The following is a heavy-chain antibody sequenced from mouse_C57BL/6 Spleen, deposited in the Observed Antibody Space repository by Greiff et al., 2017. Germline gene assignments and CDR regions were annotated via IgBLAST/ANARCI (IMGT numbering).Heavy chain of an antibody. CDR2: IYPGNSDT. V-gene: IGHV1-5*01. CDR3: TSENYCGSSELEYFDY. D-gene: IGHD1-1*01. CDR1: GYTFTSYW. Sequence: VQLQQSGPVLARPGASVKMSCKTSGYTFTSYWMHWVKQRPGQGLEWIGAIYPGNSDTSYNQKFKGKAKLTAVTSASTAYMELSSLTNEDSAVYYWTSENYCGSSELEYFDYWGQGTPVTVSS. J-gene: IGHJ2*01.